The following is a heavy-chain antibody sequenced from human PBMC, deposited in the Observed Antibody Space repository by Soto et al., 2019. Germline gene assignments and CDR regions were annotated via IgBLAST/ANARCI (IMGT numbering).Heavy chain of an antibody. CDR3: ARDTYCSGGSCYSGLIDNWFDP. D-gene: IGHD2-15*01. CDR2: TYYRSKWYN. J-gene: IGHJ5*02. CDR1: GDSVSSNSAA. Sequence: SQTLSLTCVISGDSVSSNSAAWNWIRQSPSRGLEWLGRTYYRSKWYNDYAVSVKGRITINPDTSKNQFSLQLNSVTPEDTAVYYCARDTYCSGGSCYSGLIDNWFDPWGQGTLVTVSS. V-gene: IGHV6-1*01.